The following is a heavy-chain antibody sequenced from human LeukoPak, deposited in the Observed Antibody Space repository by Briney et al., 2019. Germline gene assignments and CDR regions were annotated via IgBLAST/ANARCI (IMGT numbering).Heavy chain of an antibody. CDR1: GGSISSSSYY. V-gene: IGHV4-39*01. CDR2: IYYSGST. J-gene: IGHJ4*02. CDR3: ASEGSIDY. Sequence: PSETLSLTCTVSGGSISSSSYYWGWIRQPPGKGLEWIGSIYYSGSTYYNPSLKSRVTISVDTSKNQFSLKLSSVTAADTAAYYCASEGSIDYWGQGTLVTVSS.